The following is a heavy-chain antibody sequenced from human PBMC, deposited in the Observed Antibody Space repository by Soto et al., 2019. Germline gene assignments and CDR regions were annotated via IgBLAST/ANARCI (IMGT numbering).Heavy chain of an antibody. Sequence: QVQVVESGGGVVHPEKSLRLSCAASGFTFSNFGMHWVRQAPGKGLEWVAVISNDGTSENYAQSVKGRFTISRDNSKNTLYLQMNSLIAEDTVVYYCAGGSGSYYVWGQGTLVTVSS. CDR2: ISNDGTSE. V-gene: IGHV3-30*03. CDR1: GFTFSNFG. J-gene: IGHJ4*02. D-gene: IGHD1-26*01. CDR3: AGGSGSYYV.